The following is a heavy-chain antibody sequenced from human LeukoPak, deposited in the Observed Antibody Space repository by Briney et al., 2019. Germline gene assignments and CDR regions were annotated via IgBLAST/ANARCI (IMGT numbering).Heavy chain of an antibody. D-gene: IGHD6-19*01. CDR3: ARNLNSPIAVAGSDY. CDR1: GFTFSNSD. Sequence: GGSLRLSCAASGFTFSNSDMEWVRQAPGKGLEWVSSFTPSSTYIYYAESMRGRFTVSRDNAKNSLYLQMNSLTAEDTAVYYCARNLNSPIAVAGSDYWGQGTLVTVSS. V-gene: IGHV3-21*01. J-gene: IGHJ4*02. CDR2: FTPSSTYI.